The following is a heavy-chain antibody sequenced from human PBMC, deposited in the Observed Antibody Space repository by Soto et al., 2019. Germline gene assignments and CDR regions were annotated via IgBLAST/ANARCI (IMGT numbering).Heavy chain of an antibody. J-gene: IGHJ4*02. CDR3: ARDYYYDSSGFDY. CDR1: GGSISSSNW. D-gene: IGHD3-22*01. V-gene: IGHV4-4*02. CDR2: IYHSGST. Sequence: SETLSLTCAVSGGSISSSNWWSWVRQPPGKGLEWIGEIYHSGSTNYNPSLKSRVTISVDKSKNQFSLKLSSVTAADTAVYYCARDYYYDSSGFDYWGQGTLVTVSS.